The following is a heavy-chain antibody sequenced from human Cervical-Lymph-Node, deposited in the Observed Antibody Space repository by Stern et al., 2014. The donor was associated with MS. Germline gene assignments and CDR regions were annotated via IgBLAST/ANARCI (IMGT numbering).Heavy chain of an antibody. CDR1: SGFIGNNY. CDR3: ARAGPYDYIWGNFRHRAFYFDS. Sequence: QVQLVESGPGLVKPSETLSLMCRVSSGFIGNNYWSWVRQPPGKGLEWIGHLYYSGSTYYNPSLKSRVTISLDTSKNQLSLRLSSVTAADTAVYYCARAGPYDYIWGNFRHRAFYFDSWGQGALVTVSS. V-gene: IGHV4-59*01. CDR2: LYYSGST. J-gene: IGHJ4*02. D-gene: IGHD3-16*02.